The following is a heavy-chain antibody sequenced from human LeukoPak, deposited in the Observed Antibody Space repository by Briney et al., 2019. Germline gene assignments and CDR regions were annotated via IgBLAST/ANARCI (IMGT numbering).Heavy chain of an antibody. CDR1: GGSISSYNW. J-gene: IGHJ2*01. CDR2: IYHSGST. Sequence: SETLSLTCAVSGGSISSYNWWSWVRQPPGKGLEWIGEIYHSGSTNYNPSLKSRVTISVDKSKNQFSLKLSSVTAADTAVYYCARGGANYYGSGSYWGFDLWGRGTLVTVSS. D-gene: IGHD3-10*01. CDR3: ARGGANYYGSGSYWGFDL. V-gene: IGHV4-4*02.